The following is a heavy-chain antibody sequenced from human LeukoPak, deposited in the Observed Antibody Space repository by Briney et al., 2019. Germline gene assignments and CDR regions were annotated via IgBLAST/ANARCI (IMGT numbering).Heavy chain of an antibody. CDR3: ARDRGEYYGSGSYYNDDAFDI. CDR2: INHSGST. D-gene: IGHD3-10*01. Sequence: PSETLSLTCAVYGGSFSGYYWSWIRQPPGKGLEWIGEINHSGSTNYNPSLKSRVTISVDTSKNQFSLKLSSVTAADTAVYYCARDRGEYYGSGSYYNDDAFDIWGQGTMVTVSS. V-gene: IGHV4-34*01. J-gene: IGHJ3*02. CDR1: GGSFSGYY.